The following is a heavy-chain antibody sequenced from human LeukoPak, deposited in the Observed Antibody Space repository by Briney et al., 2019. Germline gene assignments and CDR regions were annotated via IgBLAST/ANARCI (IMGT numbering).Heavy chain of an antibody. J-gene: IGHJ4*02. CDR1: GFTFSSYG. Sequence: QAGGSLRLSCAASGFTFSSYGMHWVRQAPGKGLEWVAVISYDGSNKYYADSVKGRFTISRDNSKNTLYLQMNSLRAEDTAVYYCARGSPFKSGSYYVDYWGQGTLVTVSS. CDR3: ARGSPFKSGSYYVDY. CDR2: ISYDGSNK. V-gene: IGHV3-30*03. D-gene: IGHD1-26*01.